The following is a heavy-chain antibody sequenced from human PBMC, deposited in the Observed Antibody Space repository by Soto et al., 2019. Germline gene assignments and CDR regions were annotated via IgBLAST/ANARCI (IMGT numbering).Heavy chain of an antibody. J-gene: IGHJ4*02. CDR1: GFTFSSYA. V-gene: IGHV3-23*01. D-gene: IGHD2-2*01. Sequence: GGSLRISCAASGFTFSSYAMSWVRQAPGKGLEWVSAISGSGGSTYYADSVKGRFTISRDNSKNTLYLQMNSLRAEDTAVYYCAKDIVVVPAATDYWGQGTLVTVSS. CDR3: AKDIVVVPAATDY. CDR2: ISGSGGST.